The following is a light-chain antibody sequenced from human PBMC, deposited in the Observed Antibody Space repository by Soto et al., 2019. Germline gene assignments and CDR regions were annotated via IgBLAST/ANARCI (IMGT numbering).Light chain of an antibody. CDR3: QQYGSSRT. V-gene: IGKV3-20*01. CDR1: QSVSSSY. Sequence: EIVLTQSPGTLSLSPGERATLSCRASQSVSSSYLAWYQQKPGQAPRLLNYGSSSRTTGIPDRFSGSGSGTVFTLTISRLEPEDVAVYYCQQYGSSRTFGQGTKVEIK. J-gene: IGKJ1*01. CDR2: GSS.